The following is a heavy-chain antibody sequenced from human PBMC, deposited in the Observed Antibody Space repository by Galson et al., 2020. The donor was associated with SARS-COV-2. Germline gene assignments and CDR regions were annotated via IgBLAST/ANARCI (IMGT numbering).Heavy chain of an antibody. D-gene: IGHD3-3*01. CDR2: FRPDNGNP. V-gene: IGHV1-18*04. Sequence: ASVKVSCKASGYSLTNNGISWVRQAPGQGLEWMGCFRPDNGNPDYAQKFEDRVIMTIDISTSTAYLEVRNLTSEDTAVYFCARELRFMQLLRHGGYYMDVWGKGTTVIVSS. J-gene: IGHJ6*03. CDR3: ARELRFMQLLRHGGYYMDV. CDR1: GYSLTNNG.